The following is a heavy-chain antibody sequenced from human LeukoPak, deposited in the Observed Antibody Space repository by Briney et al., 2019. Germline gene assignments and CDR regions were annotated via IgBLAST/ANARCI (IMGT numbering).Heavy chain of an antibody. CDR1: GFTVSSNY. CDR3: ASIAAAGTNLDY. D-gene: IGHD6-13*01. Sequence: GGSLRLSCAVSGFTVSSNYMSWVRQAPGKGLEWVSSISGSSSYIYYADSVKGRFTISRDNAKNSLYLQMNSLRAEDTAVYYCASIAAAGTNLDYWGQGTLVTVSS. CDR2: ISGSSSYI. J-gene: IGHJ4*02. V-gene: IGHV3-21*01.